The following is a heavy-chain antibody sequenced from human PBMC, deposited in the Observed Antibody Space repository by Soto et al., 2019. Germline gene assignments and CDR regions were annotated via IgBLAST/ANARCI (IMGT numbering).Heavy chain of an antibody. Sequence: GASVKVSCKASGYPFTSYDINWVRQATGQGLEWMGWMNPNSGNTGYAQKFQGRVTMTRNTSISTAYMELSSLRSEDTAVYYCARGYYYDSPPNWFDPWGQGTLVTVSS. CDR3: ARGYYYDSPPNWFDP. J-gene: IGHJ5*02. D-gene: IGHD3-22*01. V-gene: IGHV1-8*01. CDR1: GYPFTSYD. CDR2: MNPNSGNT.